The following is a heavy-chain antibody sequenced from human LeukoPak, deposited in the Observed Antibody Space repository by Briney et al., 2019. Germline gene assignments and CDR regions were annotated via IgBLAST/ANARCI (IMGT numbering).Heavy chain of an antibody. V-gene: IGHV1-2*02. D-gene: IGHD6-13*01. CDR1: GYTFTGYY. J-gene: IGHJ6*02. Sequence: GASVKVSCKASGYTFTGYYMHWVRQAPGQGLEWMGWINPNSRGTNYAQKFQGRVTMTRDTSISTAYMELSRLRSEDTAVYYCARAGYSSTGRASYYYYGMDVWGQGTTVTVSS. CDR3: ARAGYSSTGRASYYYYGMDV. CDR2: INPNSRGT.